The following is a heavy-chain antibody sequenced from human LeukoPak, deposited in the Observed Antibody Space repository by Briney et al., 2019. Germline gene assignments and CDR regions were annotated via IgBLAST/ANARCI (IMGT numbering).Heavy chain of an antibody. CDR3: ANGPHYNILTGFYKVRSHLDY. CDR1: GFTFSNAW. J-gene: IGHJ4*02. D-gene: IGHD3-9*01. V-gene: IGHV3-15*01. CDR2: IKSKTDGGTT. Sequence: PGGSLRLSCAASGFTFSNAWMSWVRQAPGKGLEWVGRIKSKTDGGTTDYAAPVKGRFTISRDDSKNTLYLQMNSLRAEDTAMYYCANGPHYNILTGFYKVRSHLDYWGQGTLVTVSS.